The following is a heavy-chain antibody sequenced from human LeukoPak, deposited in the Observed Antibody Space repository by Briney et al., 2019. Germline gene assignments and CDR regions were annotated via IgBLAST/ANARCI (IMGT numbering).Heavy chain of an antibody. Sequence: TGGSLRLSCAGSGFAFNIYGLHWIRQAPGEGLEWVAFVKHDGISKYYADSVKGRFSISRDNSANTLFLEMNSLRPDDTAVYYCANKLTSSRRSEHWGQGTLVTVSS. J-gene: IGHJ4*02. CDR1: GFAFNIYG. V-gene: IGHV3-30*02. CDR2: VKHDGISK. CDR3: ANKLTSSRRSEH. D-gene: IGHD1-14*01.